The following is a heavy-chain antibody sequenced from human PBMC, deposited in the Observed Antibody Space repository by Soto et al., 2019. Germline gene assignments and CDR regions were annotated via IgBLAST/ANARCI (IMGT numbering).Heavy chain of an antibody. Sequence: QITLKESGPTLVKPTQTLTLTCTFSGFSLSTSGVGVGWIRQPPGKALEWLALIYWYDDKRYSPSLKSRLTTNKDTSKNQVVLTMTNMDPVDTATYYFAHSMATHPFDYWGQGTLVTVSS. CDR3: AHSMATHPFDY. J-gene: IGHJ4*02. V-gene: IGHV2-5*01. CDR2: IYWYDDK. CDR1: GFSLSTSGVG. D-gene: IGHD5-12*01.